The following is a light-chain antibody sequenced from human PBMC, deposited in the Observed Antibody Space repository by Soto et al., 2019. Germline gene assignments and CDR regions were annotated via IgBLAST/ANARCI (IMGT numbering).Light chain of an antibody. CDR3: QQYKNWLTWT. Sequence: EIVMTQSPATLSVSPGERATLSCRASRSVSSNLAWYQQKPGQAPRLLMYGASTRATGIPARFSGSGSGTEFTLTISSLQSEDFAVYYCQQYKNWLTWTFGQGTKVDIK. CDR2: GAS. J-gene: IGKJ1*01. CDR1: RSVSSN. V-gene: IGKV3-15*01.